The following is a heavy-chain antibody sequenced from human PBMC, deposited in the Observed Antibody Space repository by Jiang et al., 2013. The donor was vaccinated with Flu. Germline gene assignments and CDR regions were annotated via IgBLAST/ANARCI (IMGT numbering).Heavy chain of an antibody. CDR1: GGSIRSSSYY. J-gene: IGHJ6*03. V-gene: IGHV4-39*01. CDR2: MYYSGST. Sequence: LLKPSETLSLTCSVSGGSIRSSSYYWGWVRQPPGKGLEWIGSMYYSGSTFYNPSLKSRVTISVDTSKNQFSLKLSSVTAADTAVYYCSSGATDYYYYMDVWGKGTTVTVSS. CDR3: SSGATDYYYYMDV. D-gene: IGHD1-26*01.